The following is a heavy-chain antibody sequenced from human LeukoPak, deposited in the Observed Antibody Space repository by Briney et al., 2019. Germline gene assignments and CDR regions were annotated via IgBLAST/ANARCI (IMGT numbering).Heavy chain of an antibody. CDR2: ISGSGGST. Sequence: PGGSLRLSCADSVFTFSSYAMSWVRQAPGKGLEWVSAISGSGGSTYYADSVKGRFTISRDNSKNTLFLQMNSLRAEATAVYYCAKEMEMATTFDYWGQGTLVTVSS. D-gene: IGHD5-24*01. V-gene: IGHV3-23*01. CDR3: AKEMEMATTFDY. CDR1: VFTFSSYA. J-gene: IGHJ4*02.